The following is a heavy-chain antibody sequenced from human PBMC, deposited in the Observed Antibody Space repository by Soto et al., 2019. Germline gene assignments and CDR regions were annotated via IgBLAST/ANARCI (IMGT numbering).Heavy chain of an antibody. CDR2: ISGSGSST. Sequence: VGFLRLSCAASGFTFSSYGMSWVRQAPGKGLEWVSYISGSGSSTYYADSVKGRFTISRDNAKNTLYLQMNSLRAEVTAVYYCARDLNIFWGQGTLVTVSS. CDR3: ARDLNIF. J-gene: IGHJ4*02. CDR1: GFTFSSYG. V-gene: IGHV3-23*01.